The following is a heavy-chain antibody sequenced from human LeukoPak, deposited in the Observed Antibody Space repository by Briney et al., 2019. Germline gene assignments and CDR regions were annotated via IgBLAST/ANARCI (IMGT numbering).Heavy chain of an antibody. CDR3: ARRDYGVPFDP. Sequence: SETLSRTCTVSGVSISSSSHYWGWIRQPPGRGLEWIATIYYTGDTYYNPSLQSRVTISADTSRHQFSLKLTSVTATDTAVYYCARRDYGVPFDPWGPGTLVTVSS. D-gene: IGHD4-17*01. CDR1: GVSISSSSHY. CDR2: IYYTGDT. V-gene: IGHV4-39*01. J-gene: IGHJ5*02.